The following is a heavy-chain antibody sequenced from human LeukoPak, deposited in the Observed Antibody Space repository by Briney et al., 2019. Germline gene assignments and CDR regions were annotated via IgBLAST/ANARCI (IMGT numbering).Heavy chain of an antibody. V-gene: IGHV1-46*01. CDR1: GYTFTGYY. Sequence: GASVKVSCKASGYTFTGYYMHWVRQAPGQGLEWMGIINPSGGSTSYAQKFQGRVTMTRDTSTSTVYMELSSLRSEDTAVYYCARSSRADYYFDYWGQGTLVTVSS. J-gene: IGHJ4*02. CDR3: ARSSRADYYFDY. D-gene: IGHD2-21*01. CDR2: INPSGGST.